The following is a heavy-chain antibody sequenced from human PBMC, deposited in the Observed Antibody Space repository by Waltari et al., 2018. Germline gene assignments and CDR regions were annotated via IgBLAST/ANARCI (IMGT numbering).Heavy chain of an antibody. CDR3: ARPVLSGYENYYFDY. Sequence: EVQLVQSGAAVKKPGESLKISCKGSGYSFTSYWICWVRQMPGKGLEWMGIIYPGDSDTRYSPSFQGQVTISADKSISTAYLQWSSLKASDTAMYYCARPVLSGYENYYFDYWGQGTLVTVSS. CDR1: GYSFTSYW. V-gene: IGHV5-51*03. CDR2: IYPGDSDT. J-gene: IGHJ4*02. D-gene: IGHD3-3*01.